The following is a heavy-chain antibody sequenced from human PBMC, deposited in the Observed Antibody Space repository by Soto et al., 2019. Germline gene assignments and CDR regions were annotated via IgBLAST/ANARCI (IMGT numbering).Heavy chain of an antibody. V-gene: IGHV4-34*01. J-gene: IGHJ6*02. CDR1: GGSFSGYY. D-gene: IGHD2-21*02. CDR2: INHSGST. CDR3: ARVTGMDV. Sequence: SETLSLTGAVYGGSFSGYYWSWIRQPPGKALEWIVEINHSGSTNYNPTLKRRVTISVDTSKTQFSLNLRSVTAADTAVYYCARVTGMDVWGQGTTVTVSS.